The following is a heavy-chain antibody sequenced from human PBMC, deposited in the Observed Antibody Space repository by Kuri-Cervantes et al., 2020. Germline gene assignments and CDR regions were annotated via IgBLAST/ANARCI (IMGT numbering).Heavy chain of an antibody. Sequence: SETLSLTCIVSGGSISSGDYYWSWIRQPPGKGLEWIGYIFNSGSTTYNPSLKGRVTISVDTSNNQFSLKLSSVTAADTAVYYCARRDHGGYTDYWGQGTLVTVSS. CDR2: IFNSGST. CDR1: GGSISSGDYY. J-gene: IGHJ4*02. D-gene: IGHD5-12*01. CDR3: ARRDHGGYTDY. V-gene: IGHV4-61*08.